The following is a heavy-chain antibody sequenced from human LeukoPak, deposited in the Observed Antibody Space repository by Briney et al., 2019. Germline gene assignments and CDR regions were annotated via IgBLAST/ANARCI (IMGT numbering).Heavy chain of an antibody. D-gene: IGHD1-1*01. CDR3: ARNEFGQYYFDY. Sequence: GGSLRLSCVTSGLTFSHYAMHWVRQAPGKGLEWVAIVSYDGSSEYYADSVRGRFTISRDNSKSTLYPQMNSLRTEDTAVYYCARNEFGQYYFDYWGQGTLVTVSS. J-gene: IGHJ4*02. CDR2: VSYDGSSE. V-gene: IGHV3-30-3*01. CDR1: GLTFSHYA.